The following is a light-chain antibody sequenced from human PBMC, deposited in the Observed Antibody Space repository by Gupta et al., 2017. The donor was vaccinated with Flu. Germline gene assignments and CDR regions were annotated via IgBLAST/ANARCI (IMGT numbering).Light chain of an antibody. Sequence: QSALTQPASVSGSPGQSITISCTGTSSDVGGYNYVSCTNNTQAMPPKVIICEVNNRPSGVSNRFSGSKSGNTASLTISGLQAEDEADYYCSSFTSSNTYVFGSGTRVTVL. CDR3: SSFTSSNTYV. J-gene: IGLJ1*01. CDR2: EVN. V-gene: IGLV2-14*01. CDR1: SSDVGGYNY.